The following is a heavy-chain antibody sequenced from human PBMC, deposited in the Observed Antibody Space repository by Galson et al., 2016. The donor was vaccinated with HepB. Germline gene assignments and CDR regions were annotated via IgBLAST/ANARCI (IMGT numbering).Heavy chain of an antibody. D-gene: IGHD3-22*01. J-gene: IGHJ2*01. CDR3: AKEGLYYDTSGRSARYWYFDV. CDR1: GFSFSTSG. V-gene: IGHV3-23*01. CDR2: ITGSGDAT. Sequence: SLRLSCAASGFSFSTSGMSWVRQTPGRGLEWVSGITGSGDATHYADSVKGRFTISRDNSENTLYVEMNSLRAEDTAVYYCAKEGLYYDTSGRSARYWYFDVWGRGTPVSVSS.